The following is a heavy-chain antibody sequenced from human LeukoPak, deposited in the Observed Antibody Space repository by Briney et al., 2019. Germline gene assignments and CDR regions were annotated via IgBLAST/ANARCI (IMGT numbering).Heavy chain of an antibody. D-gene: IGHD1-26*01. CDR2: IYYTGRT. CDR1: GGSISSSSYY. V-gene: IGHV4-39*01. CDR3: ARHLRSPIGATGSVDF. J-gene: IGHJ4*02. Sequence: SETLSLTCTVSGGSISSSSYYWGWIRQPPGKGLEWIGSIYYTGRTSYNPSLKSRVTISEDTSKNQFSLKLSSVTAADTAIYYCARHLRSPIGATGSVDFWGQGTLVTVSS.